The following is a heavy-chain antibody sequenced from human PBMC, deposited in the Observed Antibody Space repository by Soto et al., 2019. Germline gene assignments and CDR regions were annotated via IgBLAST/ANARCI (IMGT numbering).Heavy chain of an antibody. CDR2: INPNSGGT. D-gene: IGHD5-12*01. Sequence: ASVKVSCKASGYTFTGYYMHWVRQAPGQGLEWMGWINPNSGGTNYAQKFQGWVTMTRDTSISTAYMELSRLRSDDTAVYYCARARVATIDDAFDIWGQGTMVTVSS. V-gene: IGHV1-2*04. CDR3: ARARVATIDDAFDI. J-gene: IGHJ3*02. CDR1: GYTFTGYY.